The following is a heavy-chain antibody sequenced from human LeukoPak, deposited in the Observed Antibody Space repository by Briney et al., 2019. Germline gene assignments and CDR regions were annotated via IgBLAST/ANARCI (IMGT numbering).Heavy chain of an antibody. Sequence: EASVNVSCKASGYTFTGYYMHWVRQAPGQGLEWMGWINPNSGGTNYAQKFQGRVTMTRDTSISTAYMELSRLRSDDTAVYYCARVGTRWLQFDMDYWGQGTLVTVSS. V-gene: IGHV1-2*02. CDR2: INPNSGGT. CDR1: GYTFTGYY. J-gene: IGHJ4*02. D-gene: IGHD5-24*01. CDR3: ARVGTRWLQFDMDY.